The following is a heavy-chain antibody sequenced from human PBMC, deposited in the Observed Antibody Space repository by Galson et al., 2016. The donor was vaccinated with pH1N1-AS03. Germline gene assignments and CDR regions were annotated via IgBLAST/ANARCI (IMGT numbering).Heavy chain of an antibody. V-gene: IGHV6-1*01. D-gene: IGHD2-15*01. J-gene: IGHJ3*02. CDR3: ARERYSGFDI. Sequence: CAISGDSVSSYIDAWHWIRHSPSRGREWLGRTYWRSKWYIDYALSLKNRITINPDTSKNQFSLQLTSVLPDDTAVYYCARERYSGFDIWGQGAKVTVSS. CDR2: TYWRSKWYI. CDR1: GDSVSSYIDA.